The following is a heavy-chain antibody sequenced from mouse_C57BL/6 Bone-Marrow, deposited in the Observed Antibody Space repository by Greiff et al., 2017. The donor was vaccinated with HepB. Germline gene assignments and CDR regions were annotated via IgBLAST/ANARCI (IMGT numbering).Heavy chain of an antibody. Sequence: QVQLQQPGAELVKPGASVKMSCKASGYTFTSYWITWVKQRPGQGLEWIGDIYPGSGSTNYNEKFKSKTKLTVDTTSSTAYMQLSSLTSEDSAVYYCARWEVDFDYWGQGTTLTVSS. D-gene: IGHD1-3*01. CDR2: IYPGSGST. J-gene: IGHJ2*01. V-gene: IGHV1-55*01. CDR1: GYTFTSYW. CDR3: ARWEVDFDY.